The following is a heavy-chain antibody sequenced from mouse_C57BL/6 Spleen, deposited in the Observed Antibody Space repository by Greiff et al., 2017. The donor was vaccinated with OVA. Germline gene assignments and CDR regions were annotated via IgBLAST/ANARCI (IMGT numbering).Heavy chain of an antibody. D-gene: IGHD1-1*01. J-gene: IGHJ3*01. V-gene: IGHV1-42*01. CDR1: GYSFTGYY. CDR3: ARSWDYGSSYPSWFAD. CDR2: INPSTGGT. Sequence: VQLQQSGPELVKPGASVKISCKASGYSFTGYYMNWVKQSPEKSLEWIGEINPSTGGTTYNQKFKAKATLTVDKSSSTAYMQLKSLTSEDSAVYYCARSWDYGSSYPSWFADWGQGTLVTVSA.